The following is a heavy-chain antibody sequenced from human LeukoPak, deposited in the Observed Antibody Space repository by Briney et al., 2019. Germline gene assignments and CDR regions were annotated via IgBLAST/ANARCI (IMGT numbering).Heavy chain of an antibody. J-gene: IGHJ4*02. V-gene: IGHV3-74*01. Sequence: GSLRLSCAASGFTFSSYWMHWVRQAPGKGLVWISRINSDGSGTSYADSVKGRFTISRDNAKNTLCLQMNSLRAEDTAVYYCARADDGANSWVNYWGQGTLVTVSS. D-gene: IGHD4-23*01. CDR1: GFTFSSYW. CDR2: INSDGSGT. CDR3: ARADDGANSWVNY.